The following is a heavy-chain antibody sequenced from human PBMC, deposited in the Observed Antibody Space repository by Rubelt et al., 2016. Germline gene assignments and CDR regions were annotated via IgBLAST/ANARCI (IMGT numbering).Heavy chain of an antibody. CDR1: GGSISSSSYY. CDR2: ISYSGST. V-gene: IGHV4-39*07. J-gene: IGHJ4*02. D-gene: IGHD5-18*01. Sequence: QLQLQESGPGLVKPSETLSLTCTVSGGSISSSSYYWGWIRQPPGKGLEWIGSISYSGSTYYNPSLKSRVTISLDTSKNQFALRRSSVTAADTAVYYCARDPSNTSGYNAYFDYWGQGTLVTASS. CDR3: ARDPSNTSGYNAYFDY.